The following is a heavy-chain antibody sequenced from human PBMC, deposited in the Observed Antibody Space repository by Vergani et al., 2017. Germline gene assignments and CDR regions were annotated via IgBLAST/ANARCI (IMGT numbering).Heavy chain of an antibody. CDR1: GYTFTGYY. J-gene: IGHJ3*02. Sequence: QVQLVQSGAEVKKPGASVKVSCKASGYTFTGYYMHWVRQAPGQGLEWMGWINPNSGGTNYAQKFQGRVTMTRDTSISTAYMELSRLRSDDTAVYYCARGRSGYDTGDDAFDIWGQGTMVTVSS. D-gene: IGHD5-12*01. CDR2: INPNSGGT. V-gene: IGHV1-2*02. CDR3: ARGRSGYDTGDDAFDI.